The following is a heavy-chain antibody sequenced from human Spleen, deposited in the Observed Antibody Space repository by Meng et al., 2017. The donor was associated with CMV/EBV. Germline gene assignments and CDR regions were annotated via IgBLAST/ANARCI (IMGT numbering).Heavy chain of an antibody. V-gene: IGHV4-39*07. CDR2: IYYSGST. J-gene: IGHJ5*02. Sequence: ISSSSYYWGWIRQHPGKGLEWIGSIYYSGSTNYNPSLKSRVTISVDTSKNQFSLKLSSVTAADTAVYYCARGRITFGGVIAQNWFDPWGQGTLVTVSS. D-gene: IGHD3-16*02. CDR1: ISSSSYY. CDR3: ARGRITFGGVIAQNWFDP.